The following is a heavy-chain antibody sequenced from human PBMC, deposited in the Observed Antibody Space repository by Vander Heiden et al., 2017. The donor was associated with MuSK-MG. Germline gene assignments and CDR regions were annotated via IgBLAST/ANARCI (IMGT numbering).Heavy chain of an antibody. CDR2: VQPEDGET. CDR3: ATLPSGSYGNY. J-gene: IGHJ4*02. D-gene: IGHD1-26*01. Sequence: EVQLVQSGAEVKKPGTTVKISCKVSGYTFTDYWVHWVQQAPGKGLEWMGLVQPEDGETVYAEKFQDRLTITADTSTDTAFMELSSLRSEDTAVYFCATLPSGSYGNYWGQGTLVSVSS. V-gene: IGHV1-69-2*01. CDR1: GYTFTDYW.